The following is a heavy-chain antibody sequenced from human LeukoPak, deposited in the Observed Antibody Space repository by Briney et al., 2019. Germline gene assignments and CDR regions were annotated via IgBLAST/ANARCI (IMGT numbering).Heavy chain of an antibody. CDR1: GYTFTSNY. J-gene: IGHJ5*02. CDR3: ARDQSGEWDLLSGWWFDP. D-gene: IGHD1-26*01. Sequence: GASVKVSCKAFGYTFTSNYMHWVRQAPGQGPEWMGIINPNGGFTSYAQKFQGRVTVTRDMSTSTVYMELSDLKSEDTAVYYCARDQSGEWDLLSGWWFDPWGQGTLVTVSS. V-gene: IGHV1-46*01. CDR2: INPNGGFT.